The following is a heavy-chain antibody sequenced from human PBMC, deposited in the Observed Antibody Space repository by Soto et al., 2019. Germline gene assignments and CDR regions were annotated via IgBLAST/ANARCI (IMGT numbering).Heavy chain of an antibody. CDR3: AKTVVAVNYYYGMDV. V-gene: IGHV3-23*01. CDR1: GFTFSSYA. D-gene: IGHD2-15*01. J-gene: IGHJ6*02. CDR2: ISGSGGST. Sequence: GGSLRLSCAASGFTFSSYAMSWVRQAPGKGLEWVSAISGSGGSTYYADSVKGRFTISRDNSKNTLYLQMNSLRAEDTAVYYCAKTVVAVNYYYGMDVWGQGTTVTVSS.